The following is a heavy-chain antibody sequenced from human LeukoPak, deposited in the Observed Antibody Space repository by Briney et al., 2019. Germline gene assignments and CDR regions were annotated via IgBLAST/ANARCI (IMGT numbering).Heavy chain of an antibody. D-gene: IGHD3-22*01. CDR1: GFPFSSYA. V-gene: IGHV3-64*01. Sequence: GGSLRLSCAASGFPFSSYAMHWVRQSPGEGLEYVSDISRYGGSTYYANSVKGRFTISRDNSKNTLYLQMGSLRAEDMAVYYCARDQSGTYYYDSSGLDYWGQGTLVTVSS. J-gene: IGHJ4*02. CDR3: ARDQSGTYYYDSSGLDY. CDR2: ISRYGGST.